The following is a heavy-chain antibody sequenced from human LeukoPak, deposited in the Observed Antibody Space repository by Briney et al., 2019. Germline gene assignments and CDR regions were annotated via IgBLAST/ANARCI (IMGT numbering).Heavy chain of an antibody. CDR1: GFTFSSYG. CDR2: IQYDGSDK. D-gene: IGHD3-10*01. V-gene: IGHV3-30*12. CDR3: ARSLRVRGVPDYMDV. Sequence: GGSLRLSCAASGFTFSSYGMHWVRQAPGKGLEWVAFIQYDGSDKYYADSVKGRFTISRDNSKNTLYLQMNSLRAEDTAVYYCARSLRVRGVPDYMDVWGKGTTVTISS. J-gene: IGHJ6*03.